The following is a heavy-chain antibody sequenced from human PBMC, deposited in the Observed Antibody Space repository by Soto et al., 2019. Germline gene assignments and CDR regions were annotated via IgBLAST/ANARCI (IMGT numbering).Heavy chain of an antibody. CDR1: GFTFSSHG. D-gene: IGHD6-13*01. Sequence: PGGSLRLSCAASGFTFSSHGMHWVRQAPGKGLEWVAVISYDGSNKYYADSVKGRFTISRDNSKNTLYLQMNSLRAEDTAVYYCAKDLGYSSSWSNLQPDGWFYGMDVWGQGTTVTVSS. CDR3: AKDLGYSSSWSNLQPDGWFYGMDV. CDR2: ISYDGSNK. V-gene: IGHV3-30*18. J-gene: IGHJ6*02.